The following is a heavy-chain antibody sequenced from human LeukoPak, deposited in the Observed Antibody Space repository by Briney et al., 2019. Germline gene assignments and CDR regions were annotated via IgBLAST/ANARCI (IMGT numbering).Heavy chain of an antibody. CDR3: AREVTWSSGDDTFDI. J-gene: IGHJ3*02. D-gene: IGHD2-21*02. Sequence: SLKVSCKASGGTFSSYAISWVRQAHGQGLEWLGGIIPIFGTANYAQKFQGRVTTTADESTSTAYMELSSLRSEDTAVYYCAREVTWSSGDDTFDIWGQGTMVTVSS. V-gene: IGHV1-69*01. CDR2: IIPIFGTA. CDR1: GGTFSSYA.